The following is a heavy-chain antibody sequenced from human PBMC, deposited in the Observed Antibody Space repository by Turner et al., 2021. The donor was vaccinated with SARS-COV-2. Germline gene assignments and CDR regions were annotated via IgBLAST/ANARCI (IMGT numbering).Heavy chain of an antibody. D-gene: IGHD4-4*01. CDR2: ISYDGNNK. Sequence: QVQLVESGGGAVQPGRFLRLSCAAAGFTFSSYGMHWVRQAPGKGLEWVAVISYDGNNKYYADSVKGRFTISRDNSKNTLYLQMNSLRAEDTAVYYCAKQLGLYSNPMYYFDYWGQGTLVTVSS. CDR1: GFTFSSYG. V-gene: IGHV3-30*18. CDR3: AKQLGLYSNPMYYFDY. J-gene: IGHJ4*02.